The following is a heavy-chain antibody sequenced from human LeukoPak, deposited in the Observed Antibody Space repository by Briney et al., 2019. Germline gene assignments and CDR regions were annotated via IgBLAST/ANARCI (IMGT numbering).Heavy chain of an antibody. CDR2: IYTSGST. Sequence: SETLSLTCTVSGGSISSYYWSWIRQPAGKGLEWIGRIYTSGSTNYNPSFESRVTISVDTSKNQFSLKLSSVTAADTAIYYCARGGYYTLEYYYYMDVWGKGTTVTVSS. V-gene: IGHV4-4*07. CDR3: ARGGYYTLEYYYYMDV. D-gene: IGHD3-3*01. J-gene: IGHJ6*03. CDR1: GGSISSYY.